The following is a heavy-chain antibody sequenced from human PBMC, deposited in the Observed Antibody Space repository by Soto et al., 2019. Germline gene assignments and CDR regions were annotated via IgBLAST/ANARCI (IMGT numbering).Heavy chain of an antibody. J-gene: IGHJ4*02. CDR1: GGSVSVDSYY. D-gene: IGHD4-17*01. CDR2: IHYRGST. CDR3: ARLATTVSTPNY. Sequence: PSETLSLTCAVSGGSVSVDSYYWAWIRQPPGKGLEWIATIHYRGSTYYATSLKSRVTISIDTSKNQFSLMLASVTATDTAFYYCARLATTVSTPNYWGQRTLVTVSS. V-gene: IGHV4-39*01.